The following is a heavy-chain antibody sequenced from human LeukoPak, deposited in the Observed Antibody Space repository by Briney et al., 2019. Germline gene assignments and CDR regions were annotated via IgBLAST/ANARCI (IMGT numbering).Heavy chain of an antibody. Sequence: GSLRLSCAASGFTFSSYSMNWVRQPPGKGLEWIGEINHSGSTNYNPSLKSRVTISVDKSKNQFSLKLSSVTAADTAVYYCARGLTYYYGSGSYYFFDYWGQGTLVTVSS. J-gene: IGHJ4*02. CDR2: INHSGST. CDR1: GFTFSSYS. CDR3: ARGLTYYYGSGSYYFFDY. D-gene: IGHD3-10*01. V-gene: IGHV4-34*01.